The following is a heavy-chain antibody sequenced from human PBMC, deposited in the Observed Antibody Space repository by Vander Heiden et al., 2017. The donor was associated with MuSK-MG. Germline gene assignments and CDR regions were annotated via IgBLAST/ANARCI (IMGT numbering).Heavy chain of an antibody. CDR2: ISYDGSNK. J-gene: IGHJ3*02. D-gene: IGHD6-19*01. CDR1: GFTFSSYA. CDR3: AREDSSGWYNDAFDI. Sequence: QVQLVESGGGVVQPGRSLRLSCAASGFTFSSYAMHWVRQAPGKGLEWVAVISYDGSNKYYADSVKGRFTISRDNSKNTLYLQMNSLRAEDTAVYYCAREDSSGWYNDAFDIWGQGTMVTVSS. V-gene: IGHV3-30-3*01.